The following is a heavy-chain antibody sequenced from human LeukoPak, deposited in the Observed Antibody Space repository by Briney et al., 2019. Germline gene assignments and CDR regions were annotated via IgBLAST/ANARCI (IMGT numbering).Heavy chain of an antibody. CDR2: ITQSGSI. CDR3: ARDSYYYDSSGYYRYWYFDL. CDR1: GGSFSGYY. V-gene: IGHV4-34*01. Sequence: PSETLSLTCAVNGGSFSGYYWSWIRQPPGKGLEWIGEITQSGSINSNPSLKSRVTISVDTSKNQFSLKLSSVTAADTAVYYCARDSYYYDSSGYYRYWYFDLWGRGTLVTVSS. D-gene: IGHD3-22*01. J-gene: IGHJ2*01.